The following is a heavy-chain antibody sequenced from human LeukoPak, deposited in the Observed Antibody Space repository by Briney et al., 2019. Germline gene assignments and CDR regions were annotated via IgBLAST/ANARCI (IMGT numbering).Heavy chain of an antibody. Sequence: GGSLRLSCTASGFTFGDYAMSWVRQAPGKGLERVGFIRSRPYGGTTEYAASVKGRFTISRDDSKSIAFLQMNSLKTEDTAVYYCTSDRVGATSPFDYWGQGTLVTVSS. CDR1: GFTFGDYA. CDR2: IRSRPYGGTT. CDR3: TSDRVGATSPFDY. D-gene: IGHD1-26*01. J-gene: IGHJ4*02. V-gene: IGHV3-49*04.